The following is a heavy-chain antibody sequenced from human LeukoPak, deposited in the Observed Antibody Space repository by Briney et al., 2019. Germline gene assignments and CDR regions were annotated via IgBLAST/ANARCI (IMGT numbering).Heavy chain of an antibody. CDR1: GGSISSGGYY. CDR3: ARVASSTSWEYYFDY. Sequence: PSETLSLTCTVSGGSISSGGYYWSWIRQPPGKGLEWIGYIYYSGSTNYNPSLKSRVTISVDTSKNQFSLKLSSVTAADTAVFYCARVASSTSWEYYFDYWGQGTLVTVSS. J-gene: IGHJ4*02. D-gene: IGHD2-2*01. CDR2: IYYSGST. V-gene: IGHV4-61*08.